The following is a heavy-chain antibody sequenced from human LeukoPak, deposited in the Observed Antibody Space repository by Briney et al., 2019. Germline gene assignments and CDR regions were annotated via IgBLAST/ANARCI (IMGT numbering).Heavy chain of an antibody. CDR2: INTNTGNP. Sequence: ASVKVSCKASGYTFTSYAMNWVRQAPGQGLEWMGWINTNTGNPTYAQGFTGRFVFSLDTSVSTAYLQISSLKAEDTAVYYCARDGHLLYYDFWSGRRGQFDYWGQGTPVTISS. CDR3: ARDGHLLYYDFWSGRRGQFDY. J-gene: IGHJ4*02. CDR1: GYTFTSYA. D-gene: IGHD3-3*01. V-gene: IGHV7-4-1*02.